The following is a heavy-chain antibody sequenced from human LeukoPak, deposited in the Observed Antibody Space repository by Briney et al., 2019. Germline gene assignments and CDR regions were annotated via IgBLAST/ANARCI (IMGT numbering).Heavy chain of an antibody. Sequence: NRGESLKISCKGSGYRFTSSWIGWVRQMPGKGLEWMGVIYPGDSDTRYSPSFQGQVTISADKSISTAYLQWSSLKASDTAMYYCAIYSDTYYFDHWGQGTLVTVSS. CDR1: GYRFTSSW. CDR3: AIYSDTYYFDH. CDR2: IYPGDSDT. J-gene: IGHJ4*02. V-gene: IGHV5-51*01. D-gene: IGHD1-26*01.